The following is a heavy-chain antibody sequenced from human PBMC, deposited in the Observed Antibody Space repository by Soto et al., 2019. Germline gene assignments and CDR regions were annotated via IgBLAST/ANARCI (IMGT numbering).Heavy chain of an antibody. Sequence: PGGSLRLSCAASGFTFDDYAMHWVRQAPGKGLEWLSIITSGGTAFYADSVKGRFTISRDNSRNTLYLQINSLRVEDTAVYHCASGVARGISNYWGHGTLVTVSS. D-gene: IGHD3-10*01. CDR2: ITSGGTA. CDR3: ASGVARGISNY. V-gene: IGHV3-53*01. J-gene: IGHJ4*01. CDR1: GFTFDDYA.